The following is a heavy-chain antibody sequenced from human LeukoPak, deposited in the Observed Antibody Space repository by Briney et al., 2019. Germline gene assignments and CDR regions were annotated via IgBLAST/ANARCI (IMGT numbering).Heavy chain of an antibody. V-gene: IGHV1-2*02. Sequence: GASVKVSCKASGYTFTGYYMHWVRQAPGQGLGWMGWINPNSGGTNYAQKFQGRVTMTRDTSISTAYMELSRLRSDDTAVYYCARDLSPSASSGYYYDYWGQGTLVTVSS. CDR3: ARDLSPSASSGYYYDY. CDR2: INPNSGGT. CDR1: GYTFTGYY. D-gene: IGHD3-22*01. J-gene: IGHJ4*02.